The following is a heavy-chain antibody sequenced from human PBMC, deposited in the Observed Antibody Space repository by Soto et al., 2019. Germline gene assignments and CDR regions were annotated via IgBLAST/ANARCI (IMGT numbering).Heavy chain of an antibody. CDR1: GFTFINYA. CDR3: ARKVLGSTSRPDWWYFDL. CDR2: ISGGGDRT. J-gene: IGHJ2*01. Sequence: EVQLLESGGGLVQPGGSLRLSCVGSGFTFINYAMNWVRQTPGKGLEWVSGISGGGDRTFDADSVKGRFTISRDNSKNTVNLQRNRLRAADTAVYYCARKVLGSTSRPDWWYFDLWGRGTLVTVSS. V-gene: IGHV3-23*01. D-gene: IGHD2-2*01.